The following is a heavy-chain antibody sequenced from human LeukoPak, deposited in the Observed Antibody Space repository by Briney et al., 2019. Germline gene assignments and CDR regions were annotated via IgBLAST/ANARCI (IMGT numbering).Heavy chain of an antibody. CDR3: ARDYDILTGYYKAYPSYYGMDV. D-gene: IGHD3-9*01. Sequence: ASVKVSCKASGYTFTGYYMHWVRQAPGQGLEWMGRINPNSGGTNYAQKFQGRVTMTRDTSISTAYMELSSLRSEDTAVYYCARDYDILTGYYKAYPSYYGMDVWGQGTTVTVSS. CDR1: GYTFTGYY. V-gene: IGHV1-2*06. CDR2: INPNSGGT. J-gene: IGHJ6*02.